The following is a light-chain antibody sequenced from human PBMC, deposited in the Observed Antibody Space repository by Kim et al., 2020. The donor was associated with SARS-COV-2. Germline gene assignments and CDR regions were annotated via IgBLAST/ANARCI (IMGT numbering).Light chain of an antibody. V-gene: IGKV1-27*01. CDR1: QGISNY. Sequence: ASVGTRVTITCRASQGISNYLAWYQQKPGKVPKLLIYAASTLQSGVPSRFSGSGSGTDFTLTISSLQPEDVATYYCQKDNSAPFAFGPGTKVDIK. CDR3: QKDNSAPFA. J-gene: IGKJ3*01. CDR2: AAS.